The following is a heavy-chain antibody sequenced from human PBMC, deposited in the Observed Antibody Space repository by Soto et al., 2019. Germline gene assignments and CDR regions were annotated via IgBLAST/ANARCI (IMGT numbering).Heavy chain of an antibody. V-gene: IGHV3-30*03. CDR2: ISFDGNNK. J-gene: IGHJ6*02. CDR3: ARDHWDCSGGGCNPHQLNFFAMDV. CDR1: GFTFNDYA. Sequence: GESLKISCVVSGFTFNDYAIHWVRQAPGKGLEWVAVISFDGNNKFYADSVKGRFTISRDRSKTTAYLQMNNLRAEDTAVYYCARDHWDCSGGGCNPHQLNFFAMDVWGQGTTVTVSS. D-gene: IGHD2-15*01.